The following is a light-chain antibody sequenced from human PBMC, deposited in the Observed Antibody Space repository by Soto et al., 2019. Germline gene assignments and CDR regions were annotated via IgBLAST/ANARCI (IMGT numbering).Light chain of an antibody. V-gene: IGLV2-14*01. Sequence: QPVLTQPASVSGSPGQSITISCTGTSSDVGGYNYVSWYRQHPGKAPKLMIYEVTNRPSGVSNRFSGSKSGSTASLTISGLQAEDEADYYCSSYTSSSTLVFGGGTKLTVL. CDR2: EVT. J-gene: IGLJ3*02. CDR3: SSYTSSSTLV. CDR1: SSDVGGYNY.